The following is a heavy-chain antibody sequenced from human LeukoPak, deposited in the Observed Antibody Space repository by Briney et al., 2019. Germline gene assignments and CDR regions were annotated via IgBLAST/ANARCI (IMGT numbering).Heavy chain of an antibody. Sequence: PGGSLRLSCAASGFTFSSYGMHWVRQAPGKGLEWVAFIRYDGSNKYYADSVKGRFTISRDNSKNTLYLQMNSLRAEDTAVYYCAKEGGSISYFFDYWGQGTLVTVSS. CDR3: AKEGGSISYFFDY. J-gene: IGHJ4*02. V-gene: IGHV3-30*02. CDR1: GFTFSSYG. D-gene: IGHD3-3*01. CDR2: IRYDGSNK.